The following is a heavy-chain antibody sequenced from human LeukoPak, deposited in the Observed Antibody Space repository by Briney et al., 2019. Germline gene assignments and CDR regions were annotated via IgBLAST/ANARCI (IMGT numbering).Heavy chain of an antibody. CDR2: INPNSGGT. CDR1: GYTFTGYY. V-gene: IGHV1-2*02. J-gene: IGHJ5*02. CDR3: ARDLGVFSGQDWFDP. D-gene: IGHD3-3*01. Sequence: ASVKVSCKASGYTFTGYYMHWVRQAPGQGLEWMGWINPNSGGTNYAQKFQGRVTMTRDTSISTAYMELSRLRSDDTAVYYCARDLGVFSGQDWFDPWGQGTLATVSS.